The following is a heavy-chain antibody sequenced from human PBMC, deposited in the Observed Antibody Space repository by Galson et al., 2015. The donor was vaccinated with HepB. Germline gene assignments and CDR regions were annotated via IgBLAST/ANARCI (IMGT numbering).Heavy chain of an antibody. J-gene: IGHJ6*02. V-gene: IGHV1-69*06. CDR3: VRAYCGGDCYSSNYYYRYGMDV. CDR1: GGTFSTYV. D-gene: IGHD2-21*02. CDR2: IIPTFGRA. Sequence: SVKVSCKASGGTFSTYVISWVRQAPGQGLEWMGGIIPTFGRANHAQKFQGRVTIAADKSTSTAYMELSSLRSEDTAVYYCVRAYCGGDCYSSNYYYRYGMDVWGQGTTVTVSS.